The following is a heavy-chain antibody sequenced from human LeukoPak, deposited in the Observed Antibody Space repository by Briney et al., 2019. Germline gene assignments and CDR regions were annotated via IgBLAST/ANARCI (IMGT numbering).Heavy chain of an antibody. D-gene: IGHD2-2*01. CDR3: ARPKLGYCSSTSCSSLDY. V-gene: IGHV1-18*01. J-gene: IGHJ4*02. Sequence: ASVKVSCKASGYTITSYGISWVRQAPGQGLEWMGWISAYNGNTNYAQKLQGRVTMTTDTSTSTAYMELRSLRSDDTGVYYCARPKLGYCSSTSCSSLDYWGQGTLVTVSS. CDR2: ISAYNGNT. CDR1: GYTITSYG.